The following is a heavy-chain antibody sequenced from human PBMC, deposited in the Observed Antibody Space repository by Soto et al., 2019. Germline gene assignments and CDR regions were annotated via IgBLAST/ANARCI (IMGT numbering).Heavy chain of an antibody. J-gene: IGHJ5*02. Sequence: PGGSLRLSCAASGFTFSSYAMHWVRQAPGKGLEWVAVISYDGSNKYYADSVKGRFTISRDNSKNTPYLQMNSLRAEDTAVYYCASTVKGGYCSGGSCSARWFDPWGQGTLVTVSS. CDR1: GFTFSSYA. V-gene: IGHV3-30-3*01. CDR2: ISYDGSNK. D-gene: IGHD2-15*01. CDR3: ASTVKGGYCSGGSCSARWFDP.